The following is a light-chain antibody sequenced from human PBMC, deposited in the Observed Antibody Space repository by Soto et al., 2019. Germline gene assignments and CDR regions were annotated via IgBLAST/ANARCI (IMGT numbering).Light chain of an antibody. CDR1: QSVSSS. J-gene: IGKJ4*01. CDR3: QQYSNWPLT. CDR2: DAY. V-gene: IGKV3-11*01. Sequence: EIVLTQSPATLSLSPGERATLSRRASQSVSSSLAWYQKKPGQAPRLLIYDAYDRATGIPARFSGSGSGTDFSLTVSNLEPEDFAVYYCQQYSNWPLTFGGGTK.